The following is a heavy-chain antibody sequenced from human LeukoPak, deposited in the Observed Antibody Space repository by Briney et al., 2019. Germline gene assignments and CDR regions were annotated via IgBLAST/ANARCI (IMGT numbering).Heavy chain of an antibody. CDR1: GFTFSSYS. V-gene: IGHV3-48*04. Sequence: GGSLRLSCAASGFTFSSYSMNWVRQAPGKGLEWVSYISSSGSTIYYADSVKGRFTISRDNAKNSLNLQMNSLRAEDTAVYYCARVRLGELSTIDYWGQGTLVTVSS. D-gene: IGHD3-16*02. CDR2: ISSSGSTI. CDR3: ARVRLGELSTIDY. J-gene: IGHJ4*02.